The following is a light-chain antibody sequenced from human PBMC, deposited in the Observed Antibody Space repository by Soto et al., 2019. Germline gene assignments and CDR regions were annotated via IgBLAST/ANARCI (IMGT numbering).Light chain of an antibody. V-gene: IGLV1-44*01. CDR3: AAWDDSLRAVV. CDR1: RSNIGTYA. Sequence: QSVLTQSPSASATPGQRVTISCSGGRSNIGTYAVKWYQQLPGTAPTLLIFRNHHRPSGVPDRFSGSKSGTSASLAISGPQSEDEADYYCAAWDDSLRAVVFGGGTKLTVL. CDR2: RNH. J-gene: IGLJ2*01.